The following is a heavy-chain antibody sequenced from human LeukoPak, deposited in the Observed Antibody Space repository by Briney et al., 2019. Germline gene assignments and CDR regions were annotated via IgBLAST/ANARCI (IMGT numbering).Heavy chain of an antibody. D-gene: IGHD5-12*01. Sequence: GGSLRLSCAASGFTFSSYAMSWVSQAPGKGLEWVSAISGSGGSTYYADSVKGRFTISRDNSKNTLYLQMNSLRAEDTAVYYCARGSGYDLEYFDYWGQGTLVTVSS. CDR1: GFTFSSYA. CDR3: ARGSGYDLEYFDY. CDR2: ISGSGGST. V-gene: IGHV3-23*01. J-gene: IGHJ4*02.